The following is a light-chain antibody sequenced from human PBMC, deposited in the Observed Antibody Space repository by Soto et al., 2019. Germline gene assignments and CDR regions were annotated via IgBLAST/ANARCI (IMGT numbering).Light chain of an antibody. Sequence: IQMTQSPSSLSASVGGRVTITCRAGQSISSYLNWYQQKPGIAPKLLIYAASSLQRGGPTRFRGKGSGTDFTLTISSLQPEDFTTYYWQQSYSTPWAFGQGIK. J-gene: IGKJ1*01. CDR1: QSISSY. CDR2: AAS. V-gene: IGKV1-39*01. CDR3: QQSYSTPWA.